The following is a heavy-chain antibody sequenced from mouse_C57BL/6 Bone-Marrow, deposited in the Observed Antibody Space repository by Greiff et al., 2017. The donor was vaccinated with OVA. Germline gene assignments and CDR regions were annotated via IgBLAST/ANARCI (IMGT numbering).Heavy chain of an antibody. CDR2: IYPRSGNT. D-gene: IGHD1-1*01. J-gene: IGHJ2*01. CDR3: AREGIYYYGSSYEDFDY. V-gene: IGHV1-81*01. CDR1: GYTFTSYG. Sequence: LQESGAELARPGASVKLSCKASGYTFTSYGISWVKQRTGQGLEWIGEIYPRSGNTYYNEKFKGQATLTADKSYSTEYMGLRSLTSEDSAVDFCAREGIYYYGSSYEDFDYWGQGTTLTVSS.